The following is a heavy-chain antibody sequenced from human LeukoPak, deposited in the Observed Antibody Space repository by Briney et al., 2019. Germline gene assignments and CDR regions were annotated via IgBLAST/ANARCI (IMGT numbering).Heavy chain of an antibody. D-gene: IGHD3-9*01. J-gene: IGHJ4*02. Sequence: ASVKVSCKTSGFTFTNYYIHWVRHAPGQGLEWMGMINPSGDSTTYAQQFQGRVTMTRDTSTSTAYMEMSGLRSEDTAVYFCARDRAFACTSDWGQRTLVTVSS. CDR1: GFTFTNYY. V-gene: IGHV1-46*03. CDR2: INPSGDST. CDR3: ARDRAFACTSD.